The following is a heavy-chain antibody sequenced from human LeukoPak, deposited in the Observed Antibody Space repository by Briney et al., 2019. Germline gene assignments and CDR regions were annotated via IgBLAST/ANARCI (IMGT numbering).Heavy chain of an antibody. V-gene: IGHV1-24*01. J-gene: IGHJ4*02. Sequence: ASVKVSCKVSGYTLTELSMHWVRQAPGKGLEWMGGFDPEDGETIYAQKFQGRVTMTEDTSTDTAYMELSSLRSEDTAVYYCATRGRLRLGELSSPYYFDYWGQGTLVTVSS. CDR2: FDPEDGET. CDR1: GYTLTELS. CDR3: ATRGRLRLGELSSPYYFDY. D-gene: IGHD3-16*02.